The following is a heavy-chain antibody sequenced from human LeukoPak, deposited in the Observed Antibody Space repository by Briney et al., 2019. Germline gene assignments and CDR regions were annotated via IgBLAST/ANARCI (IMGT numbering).Heavy chain of an antibody. V-gene: IGHV3-48*04. CDR1: GFTFSNYS. Sequence: GGCLRLSCAGSGFTFSNYSINWVRQAPGKGLEWVSYISSSGSTIYYADSVKGRFTISRDNAKNSLYLQMNSLRAEDTAVYYCATYLNGYPTRAFDIWGQGTMVTVSS. J-gene: IGHJ3*02. CDR2: ISSSGSTI. D-gene: IGHD5-24*01. CDR3: ATYLNGYPTRAFDI.